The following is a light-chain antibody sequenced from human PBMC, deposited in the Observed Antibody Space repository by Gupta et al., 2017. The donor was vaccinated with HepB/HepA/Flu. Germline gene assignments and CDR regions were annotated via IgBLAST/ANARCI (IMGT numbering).Light chain of an antibody. J-gene: IGLJ2*01. Sequence: HSALPQPASVSGSPGQSITISCPGTSSDVGGYNYVSWYQQHPGKAPKLMIYDVSNRPSGVSNRFSGSKSGNTASLTISGLQAEDEADYYCSSYTSSSVVFGGGTKLTVL. CDR2: DVS. V-gene: IGLV2-14*03. CDR3: SSYTSSSVV. CDR1: SSDVGGYNY.